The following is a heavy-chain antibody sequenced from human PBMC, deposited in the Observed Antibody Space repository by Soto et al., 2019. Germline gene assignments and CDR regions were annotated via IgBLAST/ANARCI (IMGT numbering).Heavy chain of an antibody. J-gene: IGHJ4*02. CDR3: THYRLFADYMYYFDA. CDR2: IYWDDNN. V-gene: IGHV2-5*02. D-gene: IGHD4-4*01. CDR1: GFSLSTSRVG. Sequence: QITLKESGPTLVKPTQTLTLTCTFSGFSLSTSRVGVGWIRQPPGKALEWLALIYWDDNNRYSPSLKTRLTITKDTPKIQEVLTMTNMNPVNTATYYSTHYRLFADYMYYFDARGQGTLVTVSS.